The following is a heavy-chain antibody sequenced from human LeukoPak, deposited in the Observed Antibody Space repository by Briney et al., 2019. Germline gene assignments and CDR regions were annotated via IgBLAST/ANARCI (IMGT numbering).Heavy chain of an antibody. D-gene: IGHD3/OR15-3a*01. Sequence: TGGSLRLSCAASGFIFSSYEMNWVRQAPGKGLEWVSYITGSGSTIFYADSVKGRFTISRDNAKNSLYLQMNSLRAEDTAVYYCTRDGHDYCGQGTLVTVSS. CDR1: GFIFSSYE. CDR3: TRDGHDY. J-gene: IGHJ4*02. CDR2: ITGSGSTI. V-gene: IGHV3-48*03.